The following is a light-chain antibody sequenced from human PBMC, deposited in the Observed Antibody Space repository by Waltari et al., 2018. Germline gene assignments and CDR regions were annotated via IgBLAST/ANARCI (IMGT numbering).Light chain of an antibody. CDR1: QGISSY. CDR2: GAT. Sequence: DIQMTQSPSSLSASVGDTVTITCRASQGISSYLNWFHQKPGKAPKLLIYGATTLQSGFTSRFSGSGSGTEFTLTISSLQPEDFAAYYCLQHNSYPISFGQGTKVEIK. V-gene: IGKV1-17*01. CDR3: LQHNSYPIS. J-gene: IGKJ2*03.